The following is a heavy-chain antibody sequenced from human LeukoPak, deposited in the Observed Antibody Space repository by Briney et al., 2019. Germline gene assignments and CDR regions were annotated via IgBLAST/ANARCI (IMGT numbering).Heavy chain of an antibody. CDR3: ARISCTRSNCYGVYDY. CDR1: GFTFSGYL. CDR2: IRQDGSEK. Sequence: GGSLRLSCAASGFTFSGYLMTWVRQAPGKGLEWVANIRQDGSEKYHVDSVKGRFTISRDNSKNSVYLQMKSLRAEDRGVYYCARISCTRSNCYGVYDYWGQGSLVTASS. D-gene: IGHD2-2*01. V-gene: IGHV3-7*01. J-gene: IGHJ4*02.